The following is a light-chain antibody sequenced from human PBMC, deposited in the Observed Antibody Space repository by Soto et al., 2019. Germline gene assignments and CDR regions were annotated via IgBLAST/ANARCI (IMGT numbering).Light chain of an antibody. J-gene: IGKJ4*01. CDR2: GAS. V-gene: IGKV1-39*01. CDR1: QRIDTF. CDR3: QQTYSTLALT. Sequence: DIQMTQSPFALAATVGDRVTVSCRSSQRIDTFLNWYRHKPGKAPELLIFGASRLHSGVPSRFSGGGSGTEFTLNISSLQPEDFATYYCQQTYSTLALTFGGGTKVEI.